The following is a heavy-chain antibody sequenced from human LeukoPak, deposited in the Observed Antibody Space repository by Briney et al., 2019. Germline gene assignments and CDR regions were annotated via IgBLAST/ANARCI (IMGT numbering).Heavy chain of an antibody. D-gene: IGHD3-9*01. CDR3: ARANYDILTGATFDY. Sequence: SETLSLTCTVSGGSISSGGYYWSWLRQHPGKGLEGVGYIYYSGSTYYNPSLKSRVTISVDTSKNQFSLKLSSGTAADMAVYYCARANYDILTGATFDYWGQGTLVTVYS. CDR1: GGSISSGGYY. CDR2: IYYSGST. V-gene: IGHV4-31*03. J-gene: IGHJ4*02.